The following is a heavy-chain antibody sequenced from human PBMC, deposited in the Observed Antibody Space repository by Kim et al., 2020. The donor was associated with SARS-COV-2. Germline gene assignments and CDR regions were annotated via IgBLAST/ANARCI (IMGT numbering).Heavy chain of an antibody. V-gene: IGHV7-4-1*02. D-gene: IGHD3-16*02. J-gene: IGHJ3*02. CDR3: ARAMALYDYVWGSSRTNDALDI. Sequence: ASVKVSCKASGYTLSVYAMNWVRQAPGQGLEWMGWINTKTGNPIYAQGFTGRFVFALDTSTSTAFLEISSLRAEDTTVYYCARAMALYDYVWGSSRTNDALDIWGQGTSVTVSS. CDR1: GYTLSVYA. CDR2: INTKTGNP.